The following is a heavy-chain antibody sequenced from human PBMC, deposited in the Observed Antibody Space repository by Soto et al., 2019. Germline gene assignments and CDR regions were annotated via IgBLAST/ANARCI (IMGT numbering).Heavy chain of an antibody. J-gene: IGHJ4*02. CDR2: IYHSGST. CDR3: ARGPSGDKVDS. D-gene: IGHD7-27*01. Sequence: PSETLSLTCAFSGGSISSGGYSWSWIRQPPGKGLEWIGYIYHSGSTYYNPSLKSRVTISVDRSKNQFSLKLSSVTAADTAVYYCARGPSGDKVDSWGQGTQVTVSS. V-gene: IGHV4-30-2*01. CDR1: GGSISSGGYS.